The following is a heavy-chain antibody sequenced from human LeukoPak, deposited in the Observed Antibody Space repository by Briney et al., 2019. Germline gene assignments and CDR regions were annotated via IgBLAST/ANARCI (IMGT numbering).Heavy chain of an antibody. Sequence: GGSLRLSCAASGFTFSSYGMHWVRQAPGKGLEWVAVIWYDGSNKYYADSVKGRFTISRDNSKNTLYLQMNSLRAEDTAVYYCARDKGYCSSTSCSHYYYYGMDAWGQGTTVTVSS. CDR3: ARDKGYCSSTSCSHYYYYGMDA. CDR2: IWYDGSNK. D-gene: IGHD2-2*01. J-gene: IGHJ6*02. CDR1: GFTFSSYG. V-gene: IGHV3-33*01.